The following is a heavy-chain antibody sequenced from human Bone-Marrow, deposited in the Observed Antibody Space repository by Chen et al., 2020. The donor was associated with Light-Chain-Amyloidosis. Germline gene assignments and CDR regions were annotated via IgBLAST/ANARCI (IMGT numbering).Heavy chain of an antibody. CDR2: IYPDDSDA. V-gene: IGHV5-51*01. Sequence: VQLEQSVPEVTKPGESLKIACQGSGYTFPNYWIGWVRQMPGKGLEWMGVIYPDDSDARYSPSFEGKVTISAEKSITTDYLQWRSLKASETAMYYCARRRDGYNFDYWGQGTLVTVSS. J-gene: IGHJ4*02. D-gene: IGHD5-12*01. CDR3: ARRRDGYNFDY. CDR1: GYTFPNYW.